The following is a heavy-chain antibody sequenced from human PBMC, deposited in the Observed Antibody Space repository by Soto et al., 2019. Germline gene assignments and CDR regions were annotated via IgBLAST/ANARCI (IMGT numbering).Heavy chain of an antibody. CDR2: IYYSGST. D-gene: IGHD3-9*01. CDR3: ARSNVLRYFDWLSI. V-gene: IGHV4-59*01. CDR1: GGSISSYY. Sequence: KPSETLSLTCTVSGGSISSYYWSWIRQPPGKGLEWIGYIYYSGSTNYNPSLKSRVTISVDTSKNQFSLKLSSVTAADTAVYYCARSNVLRYFDWLSIWGQGTLVTVSS. J-gene: IGHJ4*02.